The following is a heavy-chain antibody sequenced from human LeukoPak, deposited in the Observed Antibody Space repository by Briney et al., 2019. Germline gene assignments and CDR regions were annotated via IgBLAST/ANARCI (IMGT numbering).Heavy chain of an antibody. CDR3: ARLAAGTLGYNLDY. Sequence: MSSETLSLTCTVSGGSISSFYWSWIRQPAGKGLEWIGRIYTSGSTNYNPSLKSRVTMSVDTSKNQFSLKLSSVTAADTAVYYCARLAAGTLGYNLDYWGQGTLVTVSS. J-gene: IGHJ4*02. CDR2: IYTSGST. V-gene: IGHV4-4*07. CDR1: GGSISSFY. D-gene: IGHD6-13*01.